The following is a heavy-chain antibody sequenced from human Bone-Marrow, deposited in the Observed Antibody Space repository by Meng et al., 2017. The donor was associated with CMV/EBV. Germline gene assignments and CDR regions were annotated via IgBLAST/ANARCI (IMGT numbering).Heavy chain of an antibody. J-gene: IGHJ6*02. Sequence: GGSLRLSCAASGFTFSRYSMNWVRQAPGKGLEWVSSISSSSNYIYYADSVKGRFTISRDNAKNSLYLQMNSLRAEDTAVYYCARVRTMVRGVIPSYYGMDVWGQGTTVTVSS. D-gene: IGHD3-10*01. CDR2: ISSSSNYI. CDR1: GFTFSRYS. V-gene: IGHV3-21*01. CDR3: ARVRTMVRGVIPSYYGMDV.